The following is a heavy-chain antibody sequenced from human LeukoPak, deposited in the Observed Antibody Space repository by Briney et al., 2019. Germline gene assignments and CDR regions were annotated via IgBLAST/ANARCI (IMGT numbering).Heavy chain of an antibody. Sequence: GGSLRLSCAASGFTVSSNYMSWVRQAPGKGLEWVSVIYSGGSTYYADSVKGRFTISRDNSKNTLYLQMNSLRAEDTAVYYCARDPNSSSGFDYWGQGTLVTVSS. CDR2: IYSGGST. J-gene: IGHJ4*02. D-gene: IGHD6-19*01. CDR3: ARDPNSSSGFDY. CDR1: GFTVSSNY. V-gene: IGHV3-53*01.